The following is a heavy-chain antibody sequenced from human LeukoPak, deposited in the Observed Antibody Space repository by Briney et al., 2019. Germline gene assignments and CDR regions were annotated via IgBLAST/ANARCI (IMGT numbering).Heavy chain of an antibody. Sequence: GGSLRLSCAASGFTVSSNYMIWVRQAPGKGLEWVSVIYSGGSTYYADSVKGRFTISRDNSKNTVYLQMNSLKAEDTAVYYCARAREELLARWGSYYYYGMDVWGQGTTVTVSS. D-gene: IGHD2-15*01. CDR2: IYSGGST. J-gene: IGHJ6*02. CDR3: ARAREELLARWGSYYYYGMDV. CDR1: GFTVSSNY. V-gene: IGHV3-53*01.